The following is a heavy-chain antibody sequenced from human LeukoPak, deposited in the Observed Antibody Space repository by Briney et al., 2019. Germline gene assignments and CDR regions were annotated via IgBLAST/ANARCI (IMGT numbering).Heavy chain of an antibody. CDR3: ARRMSYYGSGTYYSSFDY. Sequence: GGSLRLSCAVSGFTFSSYWMNWVRQAPGKGLEWVANIKQDESEKYYVDSVKGRFTISRDNAKNSVSLQMNSLRTEDTAVYYCARRMSYYGSGTYYSSFDYWGQGTLVTVSS. CDR2: IKQDESEK. V-gene: IGHV3-7*01. J-gene: IGHJ4*02. D-gene: IGHD3-10*01. CDR1: GFTFSSYW.